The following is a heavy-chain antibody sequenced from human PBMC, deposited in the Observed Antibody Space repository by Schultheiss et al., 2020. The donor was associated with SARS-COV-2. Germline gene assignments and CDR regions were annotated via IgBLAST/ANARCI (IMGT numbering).Heavy chain of an antibody. V-gene: IGHV3-21*04. CDR2: ISSSSSDI. D-gene: IGHD5-24*01. Sequence: GGSLRLSCAASGFTFSDYYMSWVRQAPGKGLEWVSSISSSSSDIYYADSVKGRFTISRDNAKNSLYLQMNSLRAEDTALYYCAKEGRWRRAFDIWGQGTMVTVSS. CDR1: GFTFSDYY. J-gene: IGHJ3*02. CDR3: AKEGRWRRAFDI.